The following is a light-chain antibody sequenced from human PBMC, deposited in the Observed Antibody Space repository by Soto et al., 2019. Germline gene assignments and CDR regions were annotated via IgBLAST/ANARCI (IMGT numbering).Light chain of an antibody. CDR1: QSISVH. V-gene: IGKV1-39*01. Sequence: DIQMTQSPPSLSASVGDTVTITCRASQSISVHLNWYQQKPGKVPKLLLYAASNLQSGVPSRFSGSGSETDFALTISSLQPEDFATYYCQQSCITPYTFGQGTKLQIK. J-gene: IGKJ2*01. CDR2: AAS. CDR3: QQSCITPYT.